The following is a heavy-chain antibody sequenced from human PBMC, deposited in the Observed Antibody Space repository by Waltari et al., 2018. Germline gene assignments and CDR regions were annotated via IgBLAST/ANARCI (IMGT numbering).Heavy chain of an antibody. CDR1: GFTFSSYE. Sequence: EVQLVESGGGLVQPGGSLRLSCAASGFTFSSYEMNWVRQAPGKGLEWVSYISSSGSTIYYADSVKGRFTISRDNAKNSLYLQMNSLRAEDTAVYYCASTFGFLEWLNDYWGQGTLVTVSS. J-gene: IGHJ4*02. D-gene: IGHD3-3*01. V-gene: IGHV3-48*03. CDR2: ISSSGSTI. CDR3: ASTFGFLEWLNDY.